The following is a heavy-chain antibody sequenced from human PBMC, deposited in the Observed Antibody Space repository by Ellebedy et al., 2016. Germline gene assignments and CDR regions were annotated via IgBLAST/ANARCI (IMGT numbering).Heavy chain of an antibody. CDR2: IAWNGAWI. CDR1: GFDFDENA. D-gene: IGHD3-10*01. CDR3: VSGRYGTGSQSYYFDK. J-gene: IGHJ4*01. V-gene: IGHV3-9*01. Sequence: SLKISXGASGFDFDENATHWVRQRPGKGLEWVARIAWNGAWIAYADSVKGRFTISRDNEKNFLYLQMSSLRVQDTAFYYCVSGRYGTGSQSYYFDKWGRGTLVTVSS.